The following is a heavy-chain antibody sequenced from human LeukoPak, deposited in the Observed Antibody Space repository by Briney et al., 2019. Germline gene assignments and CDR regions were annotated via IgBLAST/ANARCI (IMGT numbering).Heavy chain of an antibody. CDR3: ASHHGDIVVVPAALYYYGMDV. D-gene: IGHD2-2*01. CDR1: GGTFSSYA. Sequence: AASVKVSCKASGGTFSSYAISWVRQAPGQGLEWMGGIIPIFGTTNYAQKFQGRVTITADESTSTAYMELSGLRSEDTAVYYCASHHGDIVVVPAALYYYGMDVWGKGTTVTVSS. CDR2: IIPIFGTT. J-gene: IGHJ6*04. V-gene: IGHV1-69*13.